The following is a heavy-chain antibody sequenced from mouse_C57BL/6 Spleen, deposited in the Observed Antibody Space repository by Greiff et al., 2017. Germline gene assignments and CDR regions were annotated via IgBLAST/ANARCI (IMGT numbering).Heavy chain of an antibody. J-gene: IGHJ1*03. Sequence: QLQQSGAELVRPGASVKLSCTASGFNIKDDYMHWVKQRPEQGLEWIGWIDPENGDTEYASKFQGKATITADTSSNTAYLQLSSLTSEDTAVYYCTTSGSSYVWYFDVWGTGTTVTVSS. V-gene: IGHV14-4*01. D-gene: IGHD1-1*01. CDR2: IDPENGDT. CDR1: GFNIKDDY. CDR3: TTSGSSYVWYFDV.